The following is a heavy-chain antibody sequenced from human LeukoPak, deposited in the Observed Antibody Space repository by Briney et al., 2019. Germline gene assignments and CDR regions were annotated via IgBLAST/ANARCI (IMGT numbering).Heavy chain of an antibody. J-gene: IGHJ5*02. CDR3: ARHQVGDYWFDP. CDR1: GGSLSSYY. V-gene: IGHV4-59*08. Sequence: TLSLTCTVSGGSLSSYYWSWIRQPPGKGLEWIGYIYYSGSINYNPSLKSRVTISVDTSKNQFSLKLSSVTAADTAVYYCARHQVGDYWFDPWGQGTLVAVSS. D-gene: IGHD4-17*01. CDR2: IYYSGSI.